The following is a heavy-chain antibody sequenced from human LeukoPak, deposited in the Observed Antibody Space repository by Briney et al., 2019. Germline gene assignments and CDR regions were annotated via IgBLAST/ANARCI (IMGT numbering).Heavy chain of an antibody. CDR1: GFTFSRYW. CDR2: IKKDGREK. V-gene: IGHV3-7*01. CDR3: AREVYGDSMPGVGWFDP. D-gene: IGHD4-17*01. J-gene: IGHJ5*02. Sequence: GGSLRLSCAASGFTFSRYWMSWVRQAPGKGLEWVANIKKDGREKYYVDSVEGRFTISRDNAENSLYLQMNSLRVEDMAVYYCAREVYGDSMPGVGWFDPWGQGTLVTASS.